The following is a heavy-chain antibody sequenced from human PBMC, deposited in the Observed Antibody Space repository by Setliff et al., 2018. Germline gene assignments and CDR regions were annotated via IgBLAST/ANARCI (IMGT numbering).Heavy chain of an antibody. CDR2: INPNSGGT. V-gene: IGHV1-2*02. CDR1: GYTFTGYY. J-gene: IGHJ4*02. Sequence: ASVKVSCKASGYTFTGYYMHWVRQAPGQGLEWMGWINPNSGGTNYAQKFQGRVTMPRDTSISTAYMELSRLRSDDTAVYYCARDFGTITMIVVVIGYWGQGTLVTVS. CDR3: ARDFGTITMIVVVIGY. D-gene: IGHD3-22*01.